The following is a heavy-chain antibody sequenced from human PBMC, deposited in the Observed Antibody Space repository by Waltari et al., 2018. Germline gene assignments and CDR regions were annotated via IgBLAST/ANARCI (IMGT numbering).Heavy chain of an antibody. CDR1: GGTFSSYA. V-gene: IGHV1-69*05. D-gene: IGHD4-17*01. CDR3: ARVDYGDSYYYYGMDV. CDR2: SIPIFGTA. Sequence: QVQLVQSGAEVKKPGSSVKVSCKASGGTFSSYAISWVRQAPGQGLEWMGGSIPIFGTANYAQKFQGRVTITTDESTSTAYMELSSLRSEDTAVYYCARVDYGDSYYYYGMDVWGQGTTVTVSS. J-gene: IGHJ6*02.